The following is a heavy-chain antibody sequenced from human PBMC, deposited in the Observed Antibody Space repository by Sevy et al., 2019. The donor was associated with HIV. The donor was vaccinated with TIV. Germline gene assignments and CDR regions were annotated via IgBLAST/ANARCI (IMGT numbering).Heavy chain of an antibody. CDR1: GGSISGYY. CDR2: HYYSGST. Sequence: SETLSLTCTVSGGSISGYYRSWIRQPPGKGLEWIEYHYYSGSTNYNPSLRSLVTISVDTSKNQFSLKRISVTAADTAVYYCARGSPDHYFGVDVWGQGTTVTVSS. V-gene: IGHV4-59*01. CDR3: ARGSPDHYFGVDV. J-gene: IGHJ6*02.